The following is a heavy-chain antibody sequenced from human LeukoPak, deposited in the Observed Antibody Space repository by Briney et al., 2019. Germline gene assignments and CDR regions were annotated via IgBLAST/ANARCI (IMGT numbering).Heavy chain of an antibody. CDR1: GYTFTTYY. D-gene: IGHD6-19*01. J-gene: IGHJ4*02. Sequence: ASVEVSCKASGYTFTTYYMHWVRQAPGQGLEWMGIINPSGGTTNYAQKFQGRVTMTRDTSTTTVYMELSSLRSEDTAVYYCARGRPGSGWSFDYWGQGTLVTVSS. V-gene: IGHV1-46*01. CDR3: ARGRPGSGWSFDY. CDR2: INPSGGTT.